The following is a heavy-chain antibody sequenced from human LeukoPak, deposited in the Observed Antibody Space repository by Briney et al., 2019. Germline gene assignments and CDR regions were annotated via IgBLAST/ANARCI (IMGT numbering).Heavy chain of an antibody. CDR3: ARDLGILTGYPNWFDP. CDR2: INPNSGGT. CDR1: GYTFTGYY. V-gene: IGHV1-2*04. J-gene: IGHJ5*02. D-gene: IGHD3-9*01. Sequence: ASVKVSCKASGYTFTGYYMHWVRQAPGQGLEWMGWINPNSGGTNYAQKFQGWVTMTRDTSISTAYMELSRLRSGDTAVYYCARDLGILTGYPNWFDPWGQGTLVTVSS.